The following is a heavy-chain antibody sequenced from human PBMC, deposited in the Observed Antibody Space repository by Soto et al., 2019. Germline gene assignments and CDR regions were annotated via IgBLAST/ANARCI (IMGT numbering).Heavy chain of an antibody. D-gene: IGHD3-16*01. CDR1: GFTFSSYG. V-gene: IGHV3-30*03. CDR2: ISYNGSNK. Sequence: GGSLRLSCAASGFTFSSYGMHWVRQAPGKGLEWVAVISYNGSNKYYADSVKGRFTISRDNSKNTLCLQMNSLRAEDTAVYYCASGGNYYYYGMDVWGQGTTVTVSS. J-gene: IGHJ6*02. CDR3: ASGGNYYYYGMDV.